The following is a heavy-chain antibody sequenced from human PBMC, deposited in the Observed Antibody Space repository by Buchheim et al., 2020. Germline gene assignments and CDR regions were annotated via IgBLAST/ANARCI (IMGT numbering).Heavy chain of an antibody. J-gene: IGHJ4*02. V-gene: IGHV3-30-3*01. Sequence: QVQLVESGGGVVQPGRSLRLSCAASGFTFSSYAMHWVRQAPGKGLEWVAVISYDGSNKYYADSVKGRFTISRDNSTNTLYLQMNSLRAEDTAVYYCARGEYYYGSWSYYHGCPVDYWGQGTL. CDR3: ARGEYYYGSWSYYHGCPVDY. CDR1: GFTFSSYA. D-gene: IGHD3-10*01. CDR2: ISYDGSNK.